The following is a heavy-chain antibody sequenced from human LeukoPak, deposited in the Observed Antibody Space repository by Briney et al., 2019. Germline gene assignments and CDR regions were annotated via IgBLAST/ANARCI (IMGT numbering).Heavy chain of an antibody. Sequence: ASVKVSCKASYTFTSYGITWVRQAPGQGLEWMGWISAYNGNTNYAQNLQGRVTMTTDTSTSTAYMELRSLRSDDTAVYYCAIDRGAVAGPYYFDYWGQGTLVTVSS. CDR1: YTFTSYG. J-gene: IGHJ4*02. CDR2: ISAYNGNT. D-gene: IGHD6-19*01. V-gene: IGHV1-18*01. CDR3: AIDRGAVAGPYYFDY.